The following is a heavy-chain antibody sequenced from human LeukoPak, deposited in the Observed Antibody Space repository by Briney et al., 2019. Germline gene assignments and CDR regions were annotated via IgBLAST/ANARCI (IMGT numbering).Heavy chain of an antibody. J-gene: IGHJ5*02. D-gene: IGHD1-26*01. V-gene: IGHV4-59*01. CDR3: ARGLGSYSA. CDR2: IYYSGNT. Sequence: PSETLSLTCTVSGGSISSYYWSWIRQPPGKGLEWIGYIYYSGNTNYNPSLKSRVTISVDTSKNQFSLKLSSVTAADTAVYYCARGLGSYSAWGQGTLVTVSS. CDR1: GGSISSYY.